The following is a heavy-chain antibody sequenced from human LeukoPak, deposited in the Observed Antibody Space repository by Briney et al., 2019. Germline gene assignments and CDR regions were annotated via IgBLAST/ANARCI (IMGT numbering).Heavy chain of an antibody. V-gene: IGHV4-34*01. CDR1: GGSFSGYY. D-gene: IGHD1-1*01. CDR2: INHSGST. Sequence: PSETLSLTCAVYGGSFSGYYWSWIRQPPGKGLEWIGEINHSGSTNYNPSLKSRVTISVDTSKNQFSLKLSSVTAADTAVYYCASLIGRTGIDYWGQGTLVTVSS. J-gene: IGHJ4*02. CDR3: ASLIGRTGIDY.